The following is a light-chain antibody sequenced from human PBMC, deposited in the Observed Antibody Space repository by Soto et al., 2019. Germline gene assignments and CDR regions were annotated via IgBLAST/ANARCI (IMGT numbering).Light chain of an antibody. CDR2: DAS. Sequence: EIVMTQSPATLSVSPGERATLSCRASQSVSGHLDWYQQKPGQAPRLLIYDASTRATGIPARFSGSGSGTDFTLTISSLQAEDVAVYYCQQYYSTPQTFGQGTKVDIK. CDR1: QSVSGH. J-gene: IGKJ1*01. V-gene: IGKV3-15*01. CDR3: QQYYSTPQT.